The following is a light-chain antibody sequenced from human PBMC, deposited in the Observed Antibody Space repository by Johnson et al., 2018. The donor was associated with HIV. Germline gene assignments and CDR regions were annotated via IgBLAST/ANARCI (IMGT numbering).Light chain of an antibody. V-gene: IGLV1-51*01. J-gene: IGLJ1*01. CDR2: DNN. Sequence: QSILTQPPSVSAAPGQKVTISCSGSSSNIGNNYVSWYQQLPGTAPKLLIYDNNKRPSGIPDRFSGSKSGTSATLGITGLQTGDEADYYCGTWDSSLSAAVFGTGTTVTVL. CDR3: GTWDSSLSAAV. CDR1: SSNIGNNY.